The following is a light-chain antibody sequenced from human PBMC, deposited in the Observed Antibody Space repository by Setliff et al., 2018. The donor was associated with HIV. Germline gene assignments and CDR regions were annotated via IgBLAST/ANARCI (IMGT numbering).Light chain of an antibody. CDR1: SSDVGGYDF. V-gene: IGLV2-14*03. CDR2: DVS. CDR3: ASYRSHATDV. J-gene: IGLJ1*01. Sequence: QSVLTQPASVSGSPGQSITISCIGTSSDVGGYDFVSWYQQRPGKAPKLIIFDVSERPSGVSHRFSGSKSGNTASLTISGLQTEDEADYFCASYRSHATDVFGSGTKVTVL.